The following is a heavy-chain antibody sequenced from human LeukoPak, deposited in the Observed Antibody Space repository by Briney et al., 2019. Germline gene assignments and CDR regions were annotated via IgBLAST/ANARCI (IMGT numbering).Heavy chain of an antibody. CDR2: IKPDGSEI. V-gene: IGHV3-7*01. Sequence: GGSMRLSCAAYGFTFSHYYMTWVRQPPGKGLEWVANIKPDGSEIWCVDSVKGRFTISRDNGRNSLYLQMDSLRVEDTAVYYCARSVLPGTIQWSLDYWGRGALVTVSS. CDR3: ARSVLPGTIQWSLDY. D-gene: IGHD2-2*02. J-gene: IGHJ4*02. CDR1: GFTFSHYY.